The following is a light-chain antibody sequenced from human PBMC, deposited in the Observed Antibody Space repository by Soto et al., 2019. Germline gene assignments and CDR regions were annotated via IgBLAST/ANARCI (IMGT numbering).Light chain of an antibody. J-gene: IGKJ1*01. CDR1: QSISYY. Sequence: DIQMTQSPSSLSASVGDRVTITCRASQSISYYLNWYQQKPGRAPRLLIYTTSSLQSGVPSKFSGSASGTDFTLSISSLQPEDFATYYCQQIYNTPSTFGQGTKVDIK. CDR2: TTS. V-gene: IGKV1-39*01. CDR3: QQIYNTPST.